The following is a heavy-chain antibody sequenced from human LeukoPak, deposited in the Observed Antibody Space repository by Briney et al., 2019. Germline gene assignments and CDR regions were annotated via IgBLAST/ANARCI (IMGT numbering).Heavy chain of an antibody. Sequence: GGSLRLSCAASGFTFSDYYMSWIRRAPGKGLEWVSYISSSGSTIYYADSVKGRFTISRDNAKNSLYLQMNSLRAEDTAVYYCARDPSRFIVGATLWFDPWGQGTLVTVSS. V-gene: IGHV3-11*01. CDR1: GFTFSDYY. D-gene: IGHD1-26*01. CDR2: ISSSGSTI. J-gene: IGHJ5*02. CDR3: ARDPSRFIVGATLWFDP.